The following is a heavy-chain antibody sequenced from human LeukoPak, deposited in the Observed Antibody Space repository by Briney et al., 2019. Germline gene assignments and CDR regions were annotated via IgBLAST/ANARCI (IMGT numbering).Heavy chain of an antibody. J-gene: IGHJ4*02. V-gene: IGHV4-34*01. D-gene: IGHD3-16*02. CDR2: INHSGST. Sequence: SETLSLTCAVYGGSFSGYYWSWIRQPPGKGLEWIGEINHSGSTNYNPSLKSRVTISVDTSKNQFSLKLSSVTAADTAVYYCARGRMITSGGVIVSTHYYFDYWGQGTLVTVSS. CDR1: GGSFSGYY. CDR3: ARGRMITSGGVIVSTHYYFDY.